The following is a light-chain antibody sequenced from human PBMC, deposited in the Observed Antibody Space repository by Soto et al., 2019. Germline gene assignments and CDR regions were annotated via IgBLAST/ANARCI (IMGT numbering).Light chain of an antibody. J-gene: IGKJ1*01. CDR3: QQYGSSPWT. V-gene: IGKV3-20*01. CDR1: QSVSSN. CDR2: GAS. Sequence: QSHPTLSVCPGDRTTIFRRASQSVSSNLAWYQQKPGQAPRLLIYGASTRATGIPDRFSGSGSGTDFTLTISRLEPEDFAVYYCQQYGSSPWTFGQGTKVDIK.